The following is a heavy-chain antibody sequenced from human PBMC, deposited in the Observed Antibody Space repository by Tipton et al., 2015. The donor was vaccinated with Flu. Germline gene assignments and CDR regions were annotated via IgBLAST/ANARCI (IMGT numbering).Heavy chain of an antibody. Sequence: TLSLTCAVYGGSFSGYYWSWIRQPPGKGLEWIGEINHSGSINYNPSLKSRVTILVDTSKNQFSLKLNSMTAADTAVYYCARGLGPTPTYDYVWGSYRYRTSYFDYWGQGTLVTVSS. J-gene: IGHJ4*02. D-gene: IGHD3-16*02. CDR3: ARGLGPTPTYDYVWGSYRYRTSYFDY. CDR1: GGSFSGYY. CDR2: INHSGSI. V-gene: IGHV4-34*01.